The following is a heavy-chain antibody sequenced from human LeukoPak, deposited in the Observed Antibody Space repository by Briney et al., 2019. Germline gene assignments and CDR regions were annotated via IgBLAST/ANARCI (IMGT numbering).Heavy chain of an antibody. J-gene: IGHJ4*02. V-gene: IGHV4-39*07. CDR3: ANSQYSSGWPHRRDDY. D-gene: IGHD6-19*01. CDR2: IYYSGST. CDR1: GGSISSSSYY. Sequence: SETLSLTCTVSGGSISSSSYYWGWIRQPPGKGLEWIGSIYYSGSTYYNPSLKSRVTISVDTSKNQFSLKLSSVTAEDTAVYYCANSQYSSGWPHRRDDYWGQGTLVTVSS.